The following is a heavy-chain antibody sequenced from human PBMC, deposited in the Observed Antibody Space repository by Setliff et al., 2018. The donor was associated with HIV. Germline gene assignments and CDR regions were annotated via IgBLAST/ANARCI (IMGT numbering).Heavy chain of an antibody. CDR2: IYYTGST. CDR3: ASTGYSSGWSFDY. Sequence: SETLSLTCTVSGGSITSGDYHWSWIRQPPGKGLEWIGYIYYTGSTYYNPSLKSRLTISIDTSKNQFSLKLRSVTAADTAVYYCASTGYSSGWSFDYWGQGTLVTVPS. CDR1: GGSITSGDYH. D-gene: IGHD6-19*01. V-gene: IGHV4-30-4*08. J-gene: IGHJ4*02.